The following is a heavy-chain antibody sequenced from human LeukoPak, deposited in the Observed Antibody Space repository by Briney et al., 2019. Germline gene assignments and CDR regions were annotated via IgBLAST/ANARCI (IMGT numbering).Heavy chain of an antibody. J-gene: IGHJ4*02. Sequence: GSSVKVSCKASGGTFSSYATSWVRQAPGQGLEWMGRIIPIFGTANYAQKFQGRVTITTDESTSTAYMELSSLRSEDTAVYYCAREVGMISGIDYWGQGTLVTVSS. CDR2: IIPIFGTA. V-gene: IGHV1-69*05. D-gene: IGHD3/OR15-3a*01. CDR1: GGTFSSYA. CDR3: AREVGMISGIDY.